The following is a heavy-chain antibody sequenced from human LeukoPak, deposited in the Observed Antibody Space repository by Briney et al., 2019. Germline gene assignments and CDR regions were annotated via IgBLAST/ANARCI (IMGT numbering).Heavy chain of an antibody. J-gene: IGHJ3*02. CDR3: AKAADYSSGWWADAFDI. D-gene: IGHD6-19*01. CDR2: ISWNSGSI. V-gene: IGHV3-9*01. Sequence: GGSLRLSCAASGFTFDDYAMHWVRQAPGKGLEWVSGISWNSGSIGYADSVKGRFTISRDNAKNSLYLQMNSLRAEDTALYYCAKAADYSSGWWADAFDIWGQGTMVTVSS. CDR1: GFTFDDYA.